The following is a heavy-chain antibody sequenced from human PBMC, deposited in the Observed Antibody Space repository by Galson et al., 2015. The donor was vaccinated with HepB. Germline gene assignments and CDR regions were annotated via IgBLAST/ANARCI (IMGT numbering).Heavy chain of an antibody. J-gene: IGHJ4*02. CDR3: AREGYYDSSGYGVDY. D-gene: IGHD3-22*01. CDR1: GFTFSSYW. V-gene: IGHV3-7*03. Sequence: SLRLSCAASGFTFSSYWMSWVRQAPGKGLEWVANIKQDGSEKYYVDSVKGRFTISRDNAKNSLYLQMNSLRAEDTAVYYCAREGYYDSSGYGVDYWGQGTLVTVSS. CDR2: IKQDGSEK.